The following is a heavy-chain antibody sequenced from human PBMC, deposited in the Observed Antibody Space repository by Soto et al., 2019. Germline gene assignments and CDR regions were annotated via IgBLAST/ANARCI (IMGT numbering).Heavy chain of an antibody. J-gene: IGHJ2*01. Sequence: SETMSLTCTVVGGSIGSIGCCWGCIRQHPGKGLEWIGSIYYSGSTYYNPSLKSRVTISVDTSKNQFSLKLSSVTAADTAVYYCASTPYYDFWSGYSSTYWYFDLWGRGTLVTVSS. CDR3: ASTPYYDFWSGYSSTYWYFDL. CDR2: IYYSGST. D-gene: IGHD3-3*01. CDR1: GGSIGSIGCC. V-gene: IGHV4-39*01.